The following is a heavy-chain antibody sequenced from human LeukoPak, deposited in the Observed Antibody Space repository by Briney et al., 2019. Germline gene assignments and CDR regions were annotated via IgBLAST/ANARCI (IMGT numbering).Heavy chain of an antibody. D-gene: IGHD2-15*01. V-gene: IGHV3-66*01. Sequence: GGSLRLSCAASGFTVSSNYMSWVRQAPGKGLEWVSVIYSGGSTYYADSVKGRFTISRDNSKNTLYLQMNSLRAEDTAVYYCARDPLRYCSGGSCSNDPWGQGTLVTVSS. CDR1: GFTVSSNY. J-gene: IGHJ5*02. CDR3: ARDPLRYCSGGSCSNDP. CDR2: IYSGGST.